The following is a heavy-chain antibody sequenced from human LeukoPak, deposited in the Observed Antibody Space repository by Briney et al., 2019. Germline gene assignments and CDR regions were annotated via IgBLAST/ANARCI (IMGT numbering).Heavy chain of an antibody. CDR2: MNPNSGNT. D-gene: IGHD3-10*01. Sequence: ASVKVSCKASGYTFTSYDINWVRQATGQGLEWMGWMNPNSGNTGYAQKFQGRVTMTRNTSISTAYMELSSLRSEDTAVYYCARRYYYGSGSYYNFYYYMDVWGKGTTVTISS. J-gene: IGHJ6*03. CDR1: GYTFTSYD. V-gene: IGHV1-8*01. CDR3: ARRYYYGSGSYYNFYYYMDV.